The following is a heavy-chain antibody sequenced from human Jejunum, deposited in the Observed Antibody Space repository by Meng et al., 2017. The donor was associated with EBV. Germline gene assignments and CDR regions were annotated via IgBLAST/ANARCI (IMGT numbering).Heavy chain of an antibody. CDR3: ARDRETYSSSQADY. Sequence: EVQLVESGGXLVKPGGSLRLSCAASGFTFNSYTMNWVRQAPGKGLEWVSSISSSSTYIYYADSVKGRFTISRDNAKNSLYLQMNSLRADDTAVYYCARDRETYSSSQADYWGQGTLVTVSS. J-gene: IGHJ4*02. CDR1: GFTFNSYT. D-gene: IGHD6-6*01. CDR2: ISSSSTYI. V-gene: IGHV3-21*01.